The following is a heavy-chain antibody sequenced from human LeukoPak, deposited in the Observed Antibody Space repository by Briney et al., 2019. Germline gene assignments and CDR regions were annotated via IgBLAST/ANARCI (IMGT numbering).Heavy chain of an antibody. Sequence: ASVKVSCKASGYTFTSCDINWVRQATGQGLEWMGWMNPNSGNTGYAQKFQGGVTMTRNTSISTAYMELSSLRSEDTAVYYCARLLAVAGTLVDYWGQGTLATVSS. CDR2: MNPNSGNT. J-gene: IGHJ4*02. D-gene: IGHD6-19*01. CDR3: ARLLAVAGTLVDY. CDR1: GYTFTSCD. V-gene: IGHV1-8*01.